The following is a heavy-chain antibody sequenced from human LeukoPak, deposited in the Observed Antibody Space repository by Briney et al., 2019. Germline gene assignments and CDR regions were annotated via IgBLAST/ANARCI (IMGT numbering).Heavy chain of an antibody. Sequence: ASVKVSCKASGYTFTGYYMHWVRQAPGQGLEWMGWINPNSGGINYAQKFRGRVTMTRDTSINTAYMELNSLISGDTAFYYCATIGSCDSTRCSPTKWGQGTLVTVS. V-gene: IGHV1-2*02. J-gene: IGHJ4*02. CDR3: ATIGSCDSTRCSPTK. CDR2: INPNSGGI. CDR1: GYTFTGYY. D-gene: IGHD2-2*01.